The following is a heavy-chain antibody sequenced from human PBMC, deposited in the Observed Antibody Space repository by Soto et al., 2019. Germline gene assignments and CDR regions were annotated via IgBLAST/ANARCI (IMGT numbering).Heavy chain of an antibody. CDR3: ASQYGVRGSYPFDY. J-gene: IGHJ4*02. Sequence: QVQLVQSGAEVKKPGSSVKVSCKASGATFSSYGISWVRQAPGQGLEWMGGITPMFDRANYAQRFQGRVTITADESTSTIYMEVSSLRSEDTAVYYCASQYGVRGSYPFDYWGQGTLVTVSS. V-gene: IGHV1-69*01. D-gene: IGHD1-26*01. CDR2: ITPMFDRA. CDR1: GATFSSYG.